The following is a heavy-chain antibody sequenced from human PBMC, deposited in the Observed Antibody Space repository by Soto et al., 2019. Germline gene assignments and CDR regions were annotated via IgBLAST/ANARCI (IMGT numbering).Heavy chain of an antibody. CDR2: ISYDGSNK. CDR3: ARGQVGAIDY. CDR1: GFTFSSYA. Sequence: QVQLVESGGGVVQPGRSLRLSCAASGFTFSSYAMHWVRQAPGKGLEWVAVISYDGSNKYYADSVKGRFPISRDHPKNTLYLQMNSLRAEDAAVYYCARGQVGAIDYWGQGTLVTVSS. J-gene: IGHJ4*02. D-gene: IGHD1-26*01. V-gene: IGHV3-30-3*01.